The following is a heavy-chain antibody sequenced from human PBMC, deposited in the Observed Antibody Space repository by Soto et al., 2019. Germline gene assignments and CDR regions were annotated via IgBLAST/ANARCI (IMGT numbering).Heavy chain of an antibody. CDR2: INPNSGGT. V-gene: IGHV1-2*02. Sequence: GASVKVSCKASGYTFTGYYMHWLRQSLGQGLEWMGWINPNSGGTNYAQKFQGRVTMTRDTSISTAYMELSRLRSDDTAVYYCARDIVVVPAAIWFDPWGQGTLVTVSS. CDR1: GYTFTGYY. CDR3: ARDIVVVPAAIWFDP. J-gene: IGHJ5*02. D-gene: IGHD2-2*01.